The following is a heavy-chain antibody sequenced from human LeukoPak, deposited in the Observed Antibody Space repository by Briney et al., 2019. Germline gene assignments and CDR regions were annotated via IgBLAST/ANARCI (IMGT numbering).Heavy chain of an antibody. J-gene: IGHJ5*02. D-gene: IGHD3-10*01. CDR2: INHSGST. Sequence: PSETLSLTCAVYGGSFSGYYWSWIRQPPGKGLEWIGEINHSGSTNYNPSLKSRVTISVDTSKNQFSLKLSSVTAADTAVYYCAAYGELMGDWFDPWGQGTLVTVSS. CDR1: GGSFSGYY. CDR3: AAYGELMGDWFDP. V-gene: IGHV4-34*01.